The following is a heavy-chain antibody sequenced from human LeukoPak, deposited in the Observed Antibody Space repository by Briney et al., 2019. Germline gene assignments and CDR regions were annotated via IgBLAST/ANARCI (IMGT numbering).Heavy chain of an antibody. CDR1: GGSISSYY. CDR2: INHSGST. J-gene: IGHJ4*02. CDR3: ARYGDLSFDY. V-gene: IGHV4-34*01. D-gene: IGHD4-17*01. Sequence: SETLSLTRTVSGGSISSYYWSWIRQPPGKGLEWIGEINHSGSTNYNPSLKSRVTISVDTSKNQFSLKLSSVTAADTAVYYCARYGDLSFDYWGQGTLVTVSS.